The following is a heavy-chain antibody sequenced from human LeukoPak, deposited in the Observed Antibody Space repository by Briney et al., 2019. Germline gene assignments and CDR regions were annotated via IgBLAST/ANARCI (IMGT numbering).Heavy chain of an antibody. V-gene: IGHV4-31*03. J-gene: IGHJ4*02. D-gene: IGHD6-13*01. Sequence: PSETLSLTCTVSGGSISSGGYYWSWIRQHPGKGLEWIGYIYYSRSTYYNPSLKSRVTISVDTSKNQFSLKLSSVTAADTAVYYCARRAAAGPFDYWGQGTLVTVSS. CDR2: IYYSRST. CDR1: GGSISSGGYY. CDR3: ARRAAAGPFDY.